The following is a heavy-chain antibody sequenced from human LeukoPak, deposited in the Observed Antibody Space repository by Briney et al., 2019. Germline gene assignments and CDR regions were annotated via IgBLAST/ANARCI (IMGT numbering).Heavy chain of an antibody. Sequence: GGSLRLSCAASGFTFSSYGMHWVRQAPGKGLEWVAVISYDGSNKYYADSVKGRFTISRDNSKNTLYLHMNSLRAEDTAVYYCAKDRYCSSTSCSGGDYWGQGTLVTVSS. CDR3: AKDRYCSSTSCSGGDY. V-gene: IGHV3-30*18. CDR2: ISYDGSNK. D-gene: IGHD2-2*01. CDR1: GFTFSSYG. J-gene: IGHJ4*02.